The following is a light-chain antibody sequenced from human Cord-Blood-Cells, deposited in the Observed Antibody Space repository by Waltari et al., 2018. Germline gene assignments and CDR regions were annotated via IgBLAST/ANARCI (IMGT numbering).Light chain of an antibody. V-gene: IGLV2-14*01. Sequence: QSALTQPASVSGSPGQSITISCTGTSSDVGGYNYVSWYQQHPDKAPKLMIYDVSNRPPGVSNRFSGSKSGNTASLTVSGLQAEDEADYYCSSYTSSSVVFGGGTKLTVL. J-gene: IGLJ2*01. CDR3: SSYTSSSVV. CDR1: SSDVGGYNY. CDR2: DVS.